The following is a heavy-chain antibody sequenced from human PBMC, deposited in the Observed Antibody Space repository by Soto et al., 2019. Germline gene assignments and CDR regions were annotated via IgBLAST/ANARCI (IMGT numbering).Heavy chain of an antibody. CDR3: TRVGGSVSGMDV. CDR2: IDNAGSSA. CDR1: GFTFSIYW. Sequence: EVQLVESGGGLVQPGGSLRLSCAASGFTFSIYWMHWVRQAPGKGPVWVSRIDNAGSSARYADSVKGRFTISRDNAKNTVYLQMHSLRAEDTAVYYCTRVGGSVSGMDVWGQGTTVNGSS. J-gene: IGHJ6*02. D-gene: IGHD1-26*01. V-gene: IGHV3-74*01.